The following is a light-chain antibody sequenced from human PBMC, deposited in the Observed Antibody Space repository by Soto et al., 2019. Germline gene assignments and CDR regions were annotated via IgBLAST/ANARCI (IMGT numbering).Light chain of an antibody. J-gene: IGKJ1*01. CDR3: KEYNGWPWT. Sequence: ENVLAQSSASLSVSPEERVTLSCRATQTIGNKLAWYLQRPGQAPRLLMYGASTRATDIPARFSGSGSGTEFTLTITVLQSEDFAVYCSKEYNGWPWTFGLGTKVDI. CDR1: QTIGNK. CDR2: GAS. V-gene: IGKV3-15*01.